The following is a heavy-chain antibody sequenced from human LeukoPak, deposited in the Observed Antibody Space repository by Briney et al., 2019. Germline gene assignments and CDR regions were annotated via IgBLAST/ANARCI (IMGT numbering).Heavy chain of an antibody. V-gene: IGHV5-51*01. Sequence: GESLKISCKGSGYSFTSYWIGWVRQVPGKGLEWTGIIYPGDSDTRYSPSFQGQVTISADKSISTAYLQWSSLKASDTAMYYCARPGYSGYDGFDYWGQGTLVTVSS. J-gene: IGHJ4*02. CDR1: GYSFTSYW. CDR2: IYPGDSDT. CDR3: ARPGYSGYDGFDY. D-gene: IGHD5-12*01.